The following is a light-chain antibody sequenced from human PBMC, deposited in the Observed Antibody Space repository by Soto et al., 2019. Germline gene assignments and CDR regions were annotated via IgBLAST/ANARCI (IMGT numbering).Light chain of an antibody. J-gene: IGKJ1*01. CDR2: RTS. CDR3: QQYNNWLTWT. CDR1: QSVSSSY. V-gene: IGKV3-15*01. Sequence: EIVLTQSPGTLSLSPGERATLSCRASQSVSSSYLAWYQQRPGQAPRLLIYRTSTRATGIPARFSGSGSGTEFTLTISSLQSEDFAVYYCQQYNNWLTWTFGQGTKVDIK.